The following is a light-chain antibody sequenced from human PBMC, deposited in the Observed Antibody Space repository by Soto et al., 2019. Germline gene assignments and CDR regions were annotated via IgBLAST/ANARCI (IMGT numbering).Light chain of an antibody. CDR1: SSDIGGYNY. V-gene: IGLV2-8*01. J-gene: IGLJ2*01. CDR3: SSYAGSNMGV. Sequence: QSVLTQPPSASGSPGQSVAISCXGTSSDIGGYNYVSWYQIHPGKAPKLMIYEVNKRPSGVPDRFSGSKSGNTASLIVSGLQAEDEADYYCSSYAGSNMGVFGGGTQLT. CDR2: EVN.